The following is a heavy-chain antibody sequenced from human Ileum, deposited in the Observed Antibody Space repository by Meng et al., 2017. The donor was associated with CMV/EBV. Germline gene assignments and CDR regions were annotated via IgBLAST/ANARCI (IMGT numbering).Heavy chain of an antibody. CDR3: AKDPGRGSGGAGAFDI. J-gene: IGHJ3*02. D-gene: IGHD1-26*01. Sequence: GGSLRLSCAASGFTFSSYAMSWVRQAPGKGLEWVSSISGSGGSTYYADSVKGRFTISRDNSKNPLYLHMNSLTAEETAVYYCAKDPGRGSGGAGAFDIWGQGTMVTVSS. V-gene: IGHV3-23*01. CDR1: GFTFSSYA. CDR2: ISGSGGST.